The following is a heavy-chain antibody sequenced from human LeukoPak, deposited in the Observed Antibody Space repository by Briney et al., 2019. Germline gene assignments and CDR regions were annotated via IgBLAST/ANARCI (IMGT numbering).Heavy chain of an antibody. D-gene: IGHD5-12*01. CDR2: ISSSYI. V-gene: IGHV3-21*01. Sequence: PGGSLRLSCAASGFTFSSYSMIRVRQAPGKGLEWVSSISSSYIYYADSVKGRFTISRDNAKNSLYLQMNSLRAEDTAVYYCARDRDSGYGFRFDPWGQGTLVTVSS. CDR3: ARDRDSGYGFRFDP. CDR1: GFTFSSYS. J-gene: IGHJ5*02.